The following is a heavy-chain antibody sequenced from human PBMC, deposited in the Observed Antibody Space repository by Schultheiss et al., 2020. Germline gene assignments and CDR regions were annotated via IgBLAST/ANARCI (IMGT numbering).Heavy chain of an antibody. CDR2: IYTSGST. J-gene: IGHJ4*02. CDR1: GGSVSSGSYY. V-gene: IGHV4-61*02. CDR3: ARQRITMVRGVIHFDY. Sequence: SETLSLTCTVSGGSVSSGSYYWSWIRQPAGKGLEWIGRIYTSGSTNYNPSLKSRVTISVDTSKNQFSLKLSSVTAADTAVYYCARQRITMVRGVIHFDYWGQGTLVTVSS. D-gene: IGHD3-10*01.